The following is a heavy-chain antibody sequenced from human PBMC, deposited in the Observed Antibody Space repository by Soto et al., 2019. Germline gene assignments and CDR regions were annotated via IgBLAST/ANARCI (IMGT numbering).Heavy chain of an antibody. Sequence: EVQLVESGGGLVKPGGSLRLSCAASGFTFSSYSMNWVRQAPGKGLEWVSSISSSSSYIYYADSVKGRFTISRDNAKNSLYLQMNTLRSEDTAVYYCARSGVADYDYWGQGTLVTVSS. D-gene: IGHD2-15*01. CDR3: ARSGVADYDY. CDR1: GFTFSSYS. CDR2: ISSSSSYI. V-gene: IGHV3-21*01. J-gene: IGHJ4*02.